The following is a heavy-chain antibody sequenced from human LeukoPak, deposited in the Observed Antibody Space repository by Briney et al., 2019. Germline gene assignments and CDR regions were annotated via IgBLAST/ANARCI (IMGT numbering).Heavy chain of an antibody. CDR2: IYYSGST. D-gene: IGHD6-19*01. Sequence: SETLSLTCAVYGGSFSGYYWSWIRQPPGKGLEWIGYIYYSGSTNYNPSLKSRVTISVDTSKNQFSLKLSSVTAADTAVYYCARQIGGIAVAGSYYYYYMDVWGKGTTVTVSS. J-gene: IGHJ6*03. CDR3: ARQIGGIAVAGSYYYYYMDV. V-gene: IGHV4-59*01. CDR1: GGSFSGYY.